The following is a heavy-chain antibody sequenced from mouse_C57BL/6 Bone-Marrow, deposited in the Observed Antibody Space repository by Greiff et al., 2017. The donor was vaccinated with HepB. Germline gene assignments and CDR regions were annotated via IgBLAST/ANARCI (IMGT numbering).Heavy chain of an antibody. CDR1: GYSFTSYY. Sequence: QVQLQQSGPELVKPGASVKISCKASGYSFTSYYIHWVKQRPGQGLEWIGWIYPGSGNTKYNEKFKGKATLTADTSSSTAYMQLSSLTSEDSAVYYCARRDTTVPWYFDVWGTGTTVTVSS. CDR2: IYPGSGNT. D-gene: IGHD1-1*01. J-gene: IGHJ1*03. CDR3: ARRDTTVPWYFDV. V-gene: IGHV1-66*01.